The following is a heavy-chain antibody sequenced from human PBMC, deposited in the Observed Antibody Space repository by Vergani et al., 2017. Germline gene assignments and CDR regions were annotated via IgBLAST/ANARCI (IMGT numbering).Heavy chain of an antibody. CDR2: IRGSGGST. D-gene: IGHD1-26*01. CDR1: GFTFSSYA. Sequence: EVQLVESGGVVVQPGGSLRLSCAASGFTFSSYAMSWVRQAPGKGLEWVSAIRGSGGSTYYADSVKGRFTISRDNSKNTLYLQMNSLRAEDTAVYYCAKDSGKVGATTFDYWGQGTLVTVSS. CDR3: AKDSGKVGATTFDY. V-gene: IGHV3-23*04. J-gene: IGHJ4*02.